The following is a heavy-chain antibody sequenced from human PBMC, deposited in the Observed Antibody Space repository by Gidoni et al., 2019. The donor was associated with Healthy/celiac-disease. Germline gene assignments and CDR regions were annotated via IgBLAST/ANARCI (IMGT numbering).Heavy chain of an antibody. Sequence: QVQLVQSGAEVKKPGASVTVSFKTSGYTSTSYYMHWVRQAPGQGLEWMGIINPSGGSTSYAQKFQGRVTMTRDTSTSTVYMELSSLRSEDTAVYYCARDQGIAAADDYYYYGMDVWGQGTTVTVSS. CDR1: GYTSTSYY. D-gene: IGHD6-13*01. J-gene: IGHJ6*02. V-gene: IGHV1-46*03. CDR2: INPSGGST. CDR3: ARDQGIAAADDYYYYGMDV.